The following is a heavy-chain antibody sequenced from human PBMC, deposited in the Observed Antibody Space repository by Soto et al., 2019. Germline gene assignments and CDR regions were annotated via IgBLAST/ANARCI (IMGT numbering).Heavy chain of an antibody. Sequence: SQTLSLTCAISGDSVSSNSAAWNWIRQSPSRGLEWLGRTYYRSKWYNDYAVSVKSRITINPDTSKNQFSLQLNSVTPEDTAVYYCARDPGRYCSSTSCYAGYYYYGMDVWGQGTTVTV. CDR3: ARDPGRYCSSTSCYAGYYYYGMDV. D-gene: IGHD2-2*01. V-gene: IGHV6-1*01. CDR2: TYYRSKWYN. CDR1: GDSVSSNSAA. J-gene: IGHJ6*02.